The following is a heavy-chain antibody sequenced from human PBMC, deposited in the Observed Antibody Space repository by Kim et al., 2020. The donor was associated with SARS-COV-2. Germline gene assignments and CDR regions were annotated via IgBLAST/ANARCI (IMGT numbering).Heavy chain of an antibody. Sequence: SETLSLTCTVSGGSISSYYWSWIRQPPGKGLEWIGYIYYSGSTNYNPSLKSRVTISVDTSKNQFSLKLSSVTAADTAVYYCARALTPLYSGSLDHWGQGTLVTVSS. D-gene: IGHD1-26*01. CDR2: IYYSGST. V-gene: IGHV4-59*01. CDR1: GGSISSYY. J-gene: IGHJ4*02. CDR3: ARALTPLYSGSLDH.